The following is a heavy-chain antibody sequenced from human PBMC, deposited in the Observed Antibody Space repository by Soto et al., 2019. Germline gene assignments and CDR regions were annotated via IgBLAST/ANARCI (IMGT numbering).Heavy chain of an antibody. CDR3: ARERHQMATFTAFDI. CDR2: VIPIFGTA. D-gene: IGHD5-12*01. V-gene: IGHV1-69*01. J-gene: IGHJ3*02. CDR1: GGTFSSYA. Sequence: QVQLVQSGAEVKKPGSSVKVSCKASGGTFSSYAISWVRQAPGQGREWMGGVIPIFGTANYAQKFQGRVTIAADDSASTASMELSSLRSEDTAVYYCARERHQMATFTAFDIWGQGTMVTVSS.